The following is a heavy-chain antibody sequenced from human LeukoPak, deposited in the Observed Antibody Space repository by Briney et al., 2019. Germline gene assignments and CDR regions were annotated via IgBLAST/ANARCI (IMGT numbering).Heavy chain of an antibody. CDR3: ASGDCSNGICPDY. J-gene: IGHJ4*02. D-gene: IGHD2-8*01. CDR1: KFTATMNY. V-gene: IGHV3-66*02. Sequence: WGSLRLSCAGSKFTATMNYMGWVRHAPGEGLDWVSVLYSSGIRYDAGSVQGRFTSASDCSKNTLYLQMNYLLPEDAAVYYCASGDCSNGICPDYWGQGILVTVSS. CDR2: LYSSGIR.